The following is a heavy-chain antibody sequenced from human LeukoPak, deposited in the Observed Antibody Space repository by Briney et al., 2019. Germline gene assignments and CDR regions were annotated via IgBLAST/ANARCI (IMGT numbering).Heavy chain of an antibody. D-gene: IGHD3-10*01. CDR3: ARGNYGSGNYYMGDAFDV. CDR2: VYRGGST. Sequence: GRSLRLSCAVSGFTVSSTYMNCVRQAPGKGLECVTAVYRGGSTYYADSVRGRFTISRDNSKNTVSLQMNSLTDADTAVYYCARGNYGSGNYYMGDAFDVWGQGTLVSVSS. V-gene: IGHV3-53*01. J-gene: IGHJ3*01. CDR1: GFTVSSTY.